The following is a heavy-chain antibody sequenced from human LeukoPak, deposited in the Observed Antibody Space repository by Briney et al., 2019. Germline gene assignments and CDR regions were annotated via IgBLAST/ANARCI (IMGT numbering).Heavy chain of an antibody. J-gene: IGHJ3*02. CDR2: INAGNGNT. Sequence: ASVKVSCKASGYTFTSYAMHWVRQAPGQRLEWMGWINAGNGNTKYSQKFQGRVTITRDTSASTAYMELSSLRSEDTAVYYCARPMSMIVPGDAFDIWGQGTMVTVSS. CDR3: ARPMSMIVPGDAFDI. D-gene: IGHD3-22*01. V-gene: IGHV1-3*01. CDR1: GYTFTSYA.